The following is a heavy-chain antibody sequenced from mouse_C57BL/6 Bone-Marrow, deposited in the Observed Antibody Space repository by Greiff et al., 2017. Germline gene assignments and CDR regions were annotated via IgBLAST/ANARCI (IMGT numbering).Heavy chain of an antibody. Sequence: VKLQQPGAELVKPGASVKLSCKASGYTFTSYWMHWVKQRPGQGLEWIGMIHPNSGSTNYNEKFKSKATLTVDKSSITAYMQLSSLTSEDSAVYYWSRRTLPYYGGGMDYWGQGTSVTVSS. V-gene: IGHV1-64*01. CDR1: GYTFTSYW. CDR3: SRRTLPYYGGGMDY. D-gene: IGHD1-1*01. J-gene: IGHJ4*01. CDR2: IHPNSGST.